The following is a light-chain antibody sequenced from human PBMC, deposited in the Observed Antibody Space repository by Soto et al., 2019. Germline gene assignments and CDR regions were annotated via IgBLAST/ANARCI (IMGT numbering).Light chain of an antibody. CDR3: QSFATSLSLGV. Sequence: QSVLTQPPSVSGAPGPRVTISCTGSRSNIGAGHNVHWYQQFPGTAPRLLIYGTNNRPSGIPDRFSGSRSDASASLAISGLQAEDEADYYCQSFATSLSLGVFGGGTQLTVL. J-gene: IGLJ3*02. CDR2: GTN. V-gene: IGLV1-40*01. CDR1: RSNIGAGHN.